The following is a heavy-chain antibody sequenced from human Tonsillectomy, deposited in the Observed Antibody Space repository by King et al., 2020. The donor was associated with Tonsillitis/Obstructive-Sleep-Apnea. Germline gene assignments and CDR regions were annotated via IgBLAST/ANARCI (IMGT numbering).Heavy chain of an antibody. CDR3: VGGRRSGNYGVDY. D-gene: IGHD3-3*01. Sequence: DVQLVESGGGLVQPGGSLILSCAASGFTFSWYWMSWARRAPGKRLERRANIKEDGSGKAYVNSVKGRFTIARDNAKNSLVLQMNSLRVEDTAVYYCVGGRRSGNYGVDYWGQGTLVTVSS. CDR1: GFTFSWYW. V-gene: IGHV3-7*04. CDR2: IKEDGSGK. J-gene: IGHJ4*02.